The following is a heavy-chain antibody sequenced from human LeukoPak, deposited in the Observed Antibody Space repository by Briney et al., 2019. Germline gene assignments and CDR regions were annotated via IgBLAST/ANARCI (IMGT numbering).Heavy chain of an antibody. Sequence: SVKVSCKASGGTFSSYAISWVRQAPGQGLEWMGGIIPIFGTANYAQKFQGRVTITADESTSTAYMELSSLRSEDTAVYYCARVRAAHYYDSSGYFDYWGQGTLVTVSS. CDR2: IIPIFGTA. V-gene: IGHV1-69*13. D-gene: IGHD3-22*01. CDR1: GGTFSSYA. J-gene: IGHJ4*02. CDR3: ARVRAAHYYDSSGYFDY.